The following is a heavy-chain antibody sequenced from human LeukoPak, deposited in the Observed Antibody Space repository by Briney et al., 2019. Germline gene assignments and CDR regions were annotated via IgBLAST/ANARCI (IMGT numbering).Heavy chain of an antibody. CDR3: ATGSNSRGS. V-gene: IGHV3-30-3*01. D-gene: IGHD4-23*01. CDR1: GFTFSSYA. Sequence: GRSLRLSCAASGFTFSSYAMHWVRQAPGKGLEWVAVISYDGSNKYYADSVKGRFTISRDNSKNTLYLQMNSLRAEDTAVYYCATGSNSRGSWGQGTLVTVSS. J-gene: IGHJ5*02. CDR2: ISYDGSNK.